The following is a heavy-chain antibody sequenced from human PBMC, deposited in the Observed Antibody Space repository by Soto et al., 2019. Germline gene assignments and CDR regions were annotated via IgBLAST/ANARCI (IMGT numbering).Heavy chain of an antibody. Sequence: EVQLEESGEDLVQAGGSLRLSCAASGFSFSTFDIHWVRQSPGAGLEWVSGIGVSSDTYYAGSVKGRFTLSRENAKNTVYLQMNSLRAEDTAVYYCVRGKVYGPNSGAFDIWGPGTMVTVSS. CDR3: VRGKVYGPNSGAFDI. D-gene: IGHD4-17*01. CDR1: GFSFSTFD. J-gene: IGHJ3*02. V-gene: IGHV3-13*04. CDR2: IGVSSDT.